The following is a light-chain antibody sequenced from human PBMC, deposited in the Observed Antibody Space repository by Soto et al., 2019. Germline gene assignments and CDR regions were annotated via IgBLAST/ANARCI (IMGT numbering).Light chain of an antibody. CDR2: EVV. V-gene: IGLV2-8*01. CDR1: TSDIGVYDF. CDR3: KSYAGSNTYV. Sequence: QSALTQPPSAYGSPGQSVTISCTGTTSDIGVYDFVSWYQHHPGKAPRLIIYEVVQRPSGVPDRFSGSTSGNTASLTVSGLQAADEADYLCKSYAGSNTYVFGSGTKLTVL. J-gene: IGLJ1*01.